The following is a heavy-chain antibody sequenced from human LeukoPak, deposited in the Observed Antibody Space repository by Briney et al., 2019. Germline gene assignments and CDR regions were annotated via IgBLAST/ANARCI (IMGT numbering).Heavy chain of an antibody. Sequence: SETLSLTCAVYGGSFSGYYWSWIRQPPGKGLEWIGEINHSGSTNYNPSLKSRVTISVDTSKNQFSLKLSSVTAADTAVYYCARGLPNRSTRYYYYYGMDVWGQGTTVTVSS. CDR2: INHSGST. D-gene: IGHD2-2*01. CDR3: ARGLPNRSTRYYYYYGMDV. J-gene: IGHJ6*02. V-gene: IGHV4-34*01. CDR1: GGSFSGYY.